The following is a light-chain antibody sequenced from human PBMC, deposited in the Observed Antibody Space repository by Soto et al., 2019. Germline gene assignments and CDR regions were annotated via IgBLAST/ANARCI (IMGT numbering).Light chain of an antibody. CDR1: QSLFHSSNNRNY. J-gene: IGKJ1*01. Sequence: DIVMTQSPDSLAVSLGERATINCKSSQSLFHSSNNRNYLAWYQQKPGQPPKLLIYWSSTRESGVPDRFSGSGSGTEFTLTISSPQPDDFATYYCQHYNSYSEAFGQGTKVELK. V-gene: IGKV4-1*01. CDR3: QHYNSYSEA. CDR2: WSS.